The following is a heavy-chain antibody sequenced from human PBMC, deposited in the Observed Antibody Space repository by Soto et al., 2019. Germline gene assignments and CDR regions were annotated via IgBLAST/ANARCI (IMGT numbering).Heavy chain of an antibody. J-gene: IGHJ6*02. Sequence: GGSLRLSCAASGFTFSSYAMHWVRQAPGKGLEWVAVISYDGSNKYYADSVKGRFTISRDNSKNTLYLEMNSLRAEDTAVYYCARDKAYDFWSGYLPYYYGMDVWGQGTTVTVSS. CDR1: GFTFSSYA. V-gene: IGHV3-30-3*01. CDR3: ARDKAYDFWSGYLPYYYGMDV. CDR2: ISYDGSNK. D-gene: IGHD3-3*01.